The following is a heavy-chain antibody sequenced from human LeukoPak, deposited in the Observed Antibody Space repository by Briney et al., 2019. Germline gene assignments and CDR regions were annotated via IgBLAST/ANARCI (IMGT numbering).Heavy chain of an antibody. J-gene: IGHJ4*02. D-gene: IGHD3-22*01. V-gene: IGHV3-11*04. Sequence: TGGSLRLSCAASGFTFSDYYMSWIRQAPGKGLEWVSYISSSGSTIYYADSVKGRFTISRDNAKNSLYLQMNSLRAEDTAVYYCARADDSSGYYALEYWGQGTLVTVSS. CDR2: ISSSGSTI. CDR1: GFTFSDYY. CDR3: ARADDSSGYYALEY.